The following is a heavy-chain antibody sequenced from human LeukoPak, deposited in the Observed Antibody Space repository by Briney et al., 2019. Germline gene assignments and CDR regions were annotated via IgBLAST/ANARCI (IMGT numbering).Heavy chain of an antibody. CDR2: ISYDGSNK. CDR1: GFTFSSYA. V-gene: IGHV3-30*04. D-gene: IGHD2-15*01. CDR3: ARNRPTLSIVVVVADY. J-gene: IGHJ4*02. Sequence: GGCLRLSCAASGFTFSSYAMHWVHQAPGKGLEWVAVISYDGSNKYYADSVKGRFTISRDNSKNTLYLQMNSLRAEDTAVYYCARNRPTLSIVVVVADYWGQGTLVTVSS.